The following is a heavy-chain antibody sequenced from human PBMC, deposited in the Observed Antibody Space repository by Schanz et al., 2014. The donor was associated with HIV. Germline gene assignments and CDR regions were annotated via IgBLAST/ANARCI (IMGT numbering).Heavy chain of an antibody. V-gene: IGHV3-33*01. J-gene: IGHJ6*02. CDR2: IWYDGNNK. CDR3: ASTEFPYSSSSDYYYGMDV. D-gene: IGHD6-6*01. CDR1: GFTFSSYA. Sequence: QVQLVESGGGVVQPGRSLRLSCTASGFTFSSYAIHWVRQAPGKGLEWVAVIWYDGNNKSYADYVKGRFTISRDNSENTLYLQMNSLRAGDTAVYYCASTEFPYSSSSDYYYGMDVWGQGTTVTVSS.